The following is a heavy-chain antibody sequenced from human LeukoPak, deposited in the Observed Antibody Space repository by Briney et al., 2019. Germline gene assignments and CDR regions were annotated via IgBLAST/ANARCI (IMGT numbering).Heavy chain of an antibody. J-gene: IGHJ4*02. D-gene: IGHD6-13*01. CDR1: GFILRTYW. CDR3: ARRARYRSSSLLDF. CDR2: VDPTDPDV. V-gene: IGHV5-10-1*01. Sequence: GESLRISCHTSGFILRTYWIAWVRQKPGKGLEWMGIVDPTDPDVAYSPSFQGHVTMSTDTSISTVYLQWSSLEASDTAVYFCARRARYRSSSLLDFWGQGTLVTVSS.